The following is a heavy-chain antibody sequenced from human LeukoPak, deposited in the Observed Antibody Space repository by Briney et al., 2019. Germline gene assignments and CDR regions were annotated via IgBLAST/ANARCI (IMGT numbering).Heavy chain of an antibody. D-gene: IGHD2-2*02. Sequence: GGSLRLSCAASGFTFSSYAMHWVRQAPGKGLEWVAVISYDGSNKYYADSVKGRFTISRDNSKNTLYLQMNSLRAEDTAVYYCTIVAIPFDYWGQGTLVTVSS. CDR3: TIVAIPFDY. CDR1: GFTFSSYA. CDR2: ISYDGSNK. V-gene: IGHV3-30-3*01. J-gene: IGHJ4*02.